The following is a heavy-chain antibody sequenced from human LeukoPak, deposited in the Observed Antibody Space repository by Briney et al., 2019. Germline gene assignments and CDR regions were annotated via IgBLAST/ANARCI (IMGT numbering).Heavy chain of an antibody. J-gene: IGHJ4*02. CDR2: FSGSGGST. Sequence: GGSLRLSCAASGFTFSSYAMSWVRQAPGKGLEWVSAFSGSGGSTYYADSVKGRFTISRDNSKNTLYLQMNSLRAEDTAVYYCAKDSSGWQRVHWGQGTLDSVSS. V-gene: IGHV3-23*01. CDR3: AKDSSGWQRVH. CDR1: GFTFSSYA. D-gene: IGHD6-19*01.